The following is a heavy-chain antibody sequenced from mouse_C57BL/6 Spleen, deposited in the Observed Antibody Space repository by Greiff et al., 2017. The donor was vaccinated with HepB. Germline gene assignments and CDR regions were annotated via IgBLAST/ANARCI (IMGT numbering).Heavy chain of an antibody. CDR2: IDPNSGGT. V-gene: IGHV1-72*01. CDR1: GYTFTSYW. D-gene: IGHD1-1*01. Sequence: QVQLQQPGAELVKPGASVKLSCKASGYTFTSYWMHWVQQSPGRGLEWIGRIDPNSGGTKDNEKFKSKDTLTVYKPSSTAYMQRSSLTSEDSAVYYCARERITTVVESYWGQGTTLTVSS. J-gene: IGHJ2*01. CDR3: ARERITTVVESY.